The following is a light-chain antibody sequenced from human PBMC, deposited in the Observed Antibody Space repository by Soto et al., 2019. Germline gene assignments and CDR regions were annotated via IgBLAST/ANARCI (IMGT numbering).Light chain of an antibody. CDR1: HSVPTNY. CDR2: GAS. CDR3: QDYGSSPRT. V-gene: IGKV3-20*01. J-gene: IGKJ1*01. Sequence: EIVLTQSPGTLSLSPGERVTLSCRASHSVPTNYLAWYQQKPGQSPRLLIYGASTRATGIPERFSGSGSGTDFTLTISRLEPEDFAVYYCQDYGSSPRTFGQGTKVDIK.